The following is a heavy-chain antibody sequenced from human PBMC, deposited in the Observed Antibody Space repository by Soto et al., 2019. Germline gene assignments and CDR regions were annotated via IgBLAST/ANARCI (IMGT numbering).Heavy chain of an antibody. CDR2: ISYDGSNK. V-gene: IGHV3-30*18. Sequence: GGSLRLSCAASGFTFSSYGMHWVRQAPGKGLEWVAVISYDGSNKYYADSVKGRFTISRDNSKNTLYLQMNSLRAEDTAVYYCAKDRVYGDDPWDDYYGMDVWGQGTTVTVSS. CDR1: GFTFSSYG. CDR3: AKDRVYGDDPWDDYYGMDV. J-gene: IGHJ6*02. D-gene: IGHD4-17*01.